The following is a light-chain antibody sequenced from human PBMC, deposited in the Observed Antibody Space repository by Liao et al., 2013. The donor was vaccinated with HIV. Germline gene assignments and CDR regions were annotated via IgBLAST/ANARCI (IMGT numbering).Light chain of an antibody. V-gene: IGLV3-25*03. J-gene: IGLJ1*01. CDR3: QSADSSGTYV. CDR2: KDS. CDR1: ALPKQY. Sequence: SYELTQPPSVSVAPRQTARITCSGDALPKQYCYWYQQKPAQAPVLVIFKDSERPSGIPERFSGSSSGTTVTLTISGVQAEDEADYYCQSADSSGTYVFGTGTKVTVL.